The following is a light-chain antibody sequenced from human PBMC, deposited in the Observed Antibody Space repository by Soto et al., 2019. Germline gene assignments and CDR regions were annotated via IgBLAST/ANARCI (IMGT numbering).Light chain of an antibody. J-gene: IGLJ2*01. CDR1: SSDVGGYNY. CDR3: SSFTSSTTPV. V-gene: IGLV2-14*01. CDR2: DVS. Sequence: QSVLTQPASVSGSPGQSITISCTGTSSDVGGYNYVSWYQQHTGKAPKLMIYDVSNRPAAVSNRFSGSKSGNTASLTISGLQAEDEADYYCSSFTSSTTPVFGGGTKLTVL.